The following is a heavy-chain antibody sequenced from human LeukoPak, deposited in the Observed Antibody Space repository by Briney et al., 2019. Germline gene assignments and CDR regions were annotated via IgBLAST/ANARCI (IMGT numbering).Heavy chain of an antibody. Sequence: ESGPTLVNPTETLTLTCTCSGFSVSSSGVAVGWIGQPPGKALEWLGHIYWNDDDRYSTSLKSRLTITKDTSENQVVLTMTNMDPVDTATYYCAHLTTSAYYYDSWGQGTLVTVSS. CDR1: GFSVSSSGVA. V-gene: IGHV2-5*01. CDR2: IYWNDDD. D-gene: IGHD1-1*01. CDR3: AHLTTSAYYYDS. J-gene: IGHJ4*02.